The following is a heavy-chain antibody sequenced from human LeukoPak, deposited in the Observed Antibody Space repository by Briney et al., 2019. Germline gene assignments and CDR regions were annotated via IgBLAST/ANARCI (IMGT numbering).Heavy chain of an antibody. Sequence: SETLPLTCTVSGGSISSYYWSWIRQPPGKGLEWIGYIYYSGSTNYNPSLKSRVTISVDTSKNQFSLKLSSVTAADTAVYYCARLRGIAAAANWFDPWGQGTLVTVSS. CDR3: ARLRGIAAAANWFDP. V-gene: IGHV4-59*08. D-gene: IGHD6-13*01. J-gene: IGHJ5*02. CDR1: GGSISSYY. CDR2: IYYSGST.